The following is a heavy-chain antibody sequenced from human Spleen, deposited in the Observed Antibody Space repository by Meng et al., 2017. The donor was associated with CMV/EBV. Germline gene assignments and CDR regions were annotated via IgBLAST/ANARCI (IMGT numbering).Heavy chain of an antibody. J-gene: IGHJ6*02. CDR2: ISVYNDNT. CDR3: ARDHPYIEGATPLYFYGMDV. D-gene: IGHD1-26*01. V-gene: IGHV1-18*04. CDR1: GYNFNTYW. Sequence: GGSLRLSCKGSGYNFNTYWIGWVRQAPGQGLEWMGWISVYNDNTKYVEKVQDRITMTTDTSTSTAYMELRSLRSDDTAVYYCARDHPYIEGATPLYFYGMDVWGQGTTVTVSS.